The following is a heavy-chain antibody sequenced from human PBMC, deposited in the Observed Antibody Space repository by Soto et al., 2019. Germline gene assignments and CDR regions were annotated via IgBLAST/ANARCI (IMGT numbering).Heavy chain of an antibody. Sequence: SETLSLTCTVSGGSISSGDYYWSWIRQPPGKGLEWIGYIYYSGSTYYNPSLKSRVTISVGTSKNQFSLKLSSVTAADTAVYYCASYGSGRAIYGMDVWGQGTKVTVSS. CDR3: ASYGSGRAIYGMDV. D-gene: IGHD3-10*01. CDR2: IYYSGST. J-gene: IGHJ6*02. V-gene: IGHV4-30-4*01. CDR1: GGSISSGDYY.